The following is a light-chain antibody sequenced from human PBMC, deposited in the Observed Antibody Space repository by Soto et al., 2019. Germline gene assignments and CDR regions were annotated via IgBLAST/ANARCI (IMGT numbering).Light chain of an antibody. V-gene: IGLV1-44*01. Sequence: QSLLPHPPSVSWTPGHRVTISCYGSSSNIGTNIVTWYQQFPGTAPKLLIYADNQRPSGVPERFSGSKSGTSASLAISGLQSEDEADYFCSVWDETLNGWRVFGTGTKVTVL. J-gene: IGLJ1*01. CDR2: ADN. CDR1: SSNIGTNI. CDR3: SVWDETLNGWRV.